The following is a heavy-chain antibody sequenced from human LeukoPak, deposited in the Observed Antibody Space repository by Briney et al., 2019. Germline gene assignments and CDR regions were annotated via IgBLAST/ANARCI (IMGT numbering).Heavy chain of an antibody. J-gene: IGHJ4*02. D-gene: IGHD6-19*01. CDR1: GFTFSSYA. CDR3: AKASRSFSSGWYSPDY. V-gene: IGHV3-23*01. CDR2: ISGSGGST. Sequence: GGFLRLSCAASGFTFSSYAMSWVRQAPGKGLEWVSAISGSGGSTYYADSVKGRFTISRDNSKNTLYLQMNSLRAEDTAVYYCAKASRSFSSGWYSPDYWGQGTLVTVSS.